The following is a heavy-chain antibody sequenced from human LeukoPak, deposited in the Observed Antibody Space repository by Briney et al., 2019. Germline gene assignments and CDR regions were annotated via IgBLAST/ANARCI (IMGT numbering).Heavy chain of an antibody. V-gene: IGHV1-69*13. CDR3: ARFTSNRAKYYYYYYGMDV. J-gene: IGHJ6*02. Sequence: SVKVSCKASGGTFSSYAISWARQAPGQGLEWMGGIIPIFGTANYAQKFQGRVTITADESTSTAYMELSSLRSEDTAVYYCARFTSNRAKYYYYYYGMDVWGQGTAVTVSS. CDR2: IIPIFGTA. D-gene: IGHD3-16*01. CDR1: GGTFSSYA.